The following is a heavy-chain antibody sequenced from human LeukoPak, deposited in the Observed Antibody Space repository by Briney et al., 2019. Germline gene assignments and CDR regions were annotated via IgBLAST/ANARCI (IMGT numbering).Heavy chain of an antibody. CDR2: ISYDGSNK. J-gene: IGHJ4*02. Sequence: GGSLRLSCAASGFTFSSYGMHWVRQAPGKGLEWVAVISYDGSNKYYADSVKGRFTISRDNSKNTLYLQMNSLRAEDTAVYYCAKDRRGSGSYGEIFDYWGQGTLVTVSS. CDR1: GFTFSSYG. V-gene: IGHV3-30*18. D-gene: IGHD1-26*01. CDR3: AKDRRGSGSYGEIFDY.